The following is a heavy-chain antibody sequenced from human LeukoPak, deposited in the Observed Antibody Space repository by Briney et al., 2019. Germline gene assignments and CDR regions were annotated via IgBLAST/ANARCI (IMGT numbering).Heavy chain of an antibody. CDR2: IGTGGHT. CDR3: TRGGLEAPCDV. V-gene: IGHV3-13*01. D-gene: IGHD5-24*01. Sequence: GGSLRLSCSASGFTFSNYDMHWVRQEKGKGLEWVSSIGTGGHTYYAPSVKGRFTISRENDKNSVYLQMNSLGAVDTGKYCCTRGGLEAPCDVWGQGTMVAVSS. J-gene: IGHJ3*01. CDR1: GFTFSNYD.